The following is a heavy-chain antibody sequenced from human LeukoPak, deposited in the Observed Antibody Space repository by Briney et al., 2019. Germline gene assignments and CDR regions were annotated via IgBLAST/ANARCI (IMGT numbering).Heavy chain of an antibody. D-gene: IGHD3-22*01. CDR1: GGSISSYY. CDR3: ARRRDDSSGYAEAFDI. J-gene: IGHJ3*02. Sequence: SETLSLTCTVSGGSISSYYWSWIRQPPGKGLEWIGYIYYSGSTNYNPSLKSRVTISVDTSKNQFSLKLSSVTAADTAVYYCARRRDDSSGYAEAFDIWGQGTMVTVSS. V-gene: IGHV4-59*08. CDR2: IYYSGST.